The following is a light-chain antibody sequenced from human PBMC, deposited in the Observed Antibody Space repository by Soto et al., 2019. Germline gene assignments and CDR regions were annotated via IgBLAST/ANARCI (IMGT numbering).Light chain of an antibody. Sequence: DIQMTQSPSSLSASVGDRVTITCRASQGISNYLAWYQQKPGKVPKLLIYAASTLQSGGPSRFSGSGSGTDFTLTIRSLQAEDVATYYCQKYNSAPLTFGGGTKVEIK. CDR3: QKYNSAPLT. CDR2: AAS. J-gene: IGKJ4*01. V-gene: IGKV1-27*01. CDR1: QGISNY.